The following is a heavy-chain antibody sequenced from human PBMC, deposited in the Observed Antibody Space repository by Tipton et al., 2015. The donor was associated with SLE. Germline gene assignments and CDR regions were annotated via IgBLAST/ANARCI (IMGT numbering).Heavy chain of an antibody. CDR3: ARGSGRYSSSWYFFYYYMDV. D-gene: IGHD6-13*01. J-gene: IGHJ6*03. CDR1: GGSISSSNYY. Sequence: TLSLTCTVSGGSISSSNYYWGWIRQPPGKGLEWIGSIFYTGSTYYNPSLKSRVTISVDTSKNQFSLKLNSVTAADTAVYYCARGSGRYSSSWYFFYYYMDVWGKGTTVTVSS. CDR2: IFYTGST. V-gene: IGHV4-39*07.